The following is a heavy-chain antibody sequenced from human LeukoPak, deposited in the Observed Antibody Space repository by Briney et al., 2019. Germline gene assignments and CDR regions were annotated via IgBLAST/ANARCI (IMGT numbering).Heavy chain of an antibody. CDR1: GYTFTSYG. J-gene: IGHJ4*02. CDR3: ARDQVAKASYGDYGLEGY. D-gene: IGHD4-17*01. Sequence: WASVKVSCKASGYTFTSYGISWVRQAPGQGLEWTGWISAYNGNTNYAQKLQGRVTMTTDTSTSTAYMELRSLRSDDTAVYYCARDQVAKASYGDYGLEGYWGQGTLVTVSS. CDR2: ISAYNGNT. V-gene: IGHV1-18*01.